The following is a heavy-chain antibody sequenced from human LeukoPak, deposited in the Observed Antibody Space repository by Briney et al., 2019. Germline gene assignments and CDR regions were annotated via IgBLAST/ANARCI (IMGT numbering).Heavy chain of an antibody. V-gene: IGHV3-66*04. D-gene: IGHD6-19*01. CDR3: ARHSSGWYYNWFGP. J-gene: IGHJ5*02. CDR1: GFIVSSNY. CDR2: IYSGGRT. Sequence: GGSLRLSCAASGFIVSSNYMSWVRQAPGKGLEWVSVIYSGGRTYYAASVKGRFTISRDNSKNTLFLQMNSLSAEDTAVYYCARHSSGWYYNWFGPWAQGTLVTVSS.